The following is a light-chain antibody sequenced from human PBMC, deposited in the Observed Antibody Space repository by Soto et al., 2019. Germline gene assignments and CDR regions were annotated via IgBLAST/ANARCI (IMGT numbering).Light chain of an antibody. CDR2: EVS. CDR1: SSDVGGYKH. J-gene: IGLJ1*01. Sequence: QSALPQPAYVSESPGQSITISCAGTSSDVGGYKHVSWYQQHADKAPKLLIHEVSNRPSGVSNRFSGSKSGNTASLTISGLQAEDEADYYCTSYTSMSTYVFGTGTNVTV. V-gene: IGLV2-14*01. CDR3: TSYTSMSTYV.